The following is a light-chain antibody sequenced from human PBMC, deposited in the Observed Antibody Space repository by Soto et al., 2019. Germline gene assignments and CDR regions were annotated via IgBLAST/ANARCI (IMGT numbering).Light chain of an antibody. J-gene: IGKJ4*01. Sequence: DIVLTQSPATLSLSPGERATLSCRASQSVSRYLAWYQQKPGQAPRLLIYDAFNRATGIPDRFSGSGSGTDFTLTISRLEPEDFAVYYCQQYGSSRLTFGGGTKVDIK. CDR2: DAF. CDR3: QQYGSSRLT. V-gene: IGKV3-20*01. CDR1: QSVSRY.